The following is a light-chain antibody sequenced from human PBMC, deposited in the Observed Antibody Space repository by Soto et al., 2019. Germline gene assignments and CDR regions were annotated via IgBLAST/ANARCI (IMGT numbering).Light chain of an antibody. CDR2: EDY. CDR1: SGIIASNY. Sequence: NFMLSQPHSVSESTGKTVTISCTRSSGIIASNYVQWYQQRPGSAPTTVIFEDYQRPSRVPDRFFGSIDISSNSASLTISGLKTEDEADYYCQSYDSSIVVFGGGTKLTVL. V-gene: IGLV6-57*03. CDR3: QSYDSSIVV. J-gene: IGLJ2*01.